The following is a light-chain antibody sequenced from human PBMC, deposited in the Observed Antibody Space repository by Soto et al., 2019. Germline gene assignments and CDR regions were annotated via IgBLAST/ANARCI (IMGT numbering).Light chain of an antibody. Sequence: EDVLTQSPAILSLSTGERATLSCMASQGIGNYLAWYQQKPGQAPRLLIYDASNRATGIPARFSGSGSDTDFTLTIDSLEPEDSAVYYCQQRNFWPLTFGPGTRVEIK. V-gene: IGKV3D-11*01. J-gene: IGKJ3*01. CDR3: QQRNFWPLT. CDR2: DAS. CDR1: QGIGNY.